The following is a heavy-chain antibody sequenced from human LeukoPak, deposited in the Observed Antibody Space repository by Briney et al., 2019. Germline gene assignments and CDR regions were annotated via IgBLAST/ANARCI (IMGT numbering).Heavy chain of an antibody. Sequence: GGSLRLSCAASGFTFSSYDMHWVRQATGKGLEWVSAIGTAGDTYYPGSVKGRFTISRDNAKNSLYLQMNSLRAEDMAVFFCVGESRSGTSYWGQETLVTVSS. D-gene: IGHD3-10*01. CDR3: VGESRSGTSY. V-gene: IGHV3-13*01. CDR1: GFTFSSYD. CDR2: IGTAGDT. J-gene: IGHJ4*02.